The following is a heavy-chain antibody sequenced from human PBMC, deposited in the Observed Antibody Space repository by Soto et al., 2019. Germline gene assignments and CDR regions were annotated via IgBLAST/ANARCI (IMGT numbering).Heavy chain of an antibody. J-gene: IGHJ4*02. Sequence: QVQLKQWGAGLLKPSETLSLTCAVYGGSFSNYYWSWIRQPPGKGLEWIGEINHSGTTNYNPSLISPVTLSVDTSKNQFSLKMSSVTAANTAVYYCARGRITGTATMGYWGQRTLVTVSS. CDR2: INHSGTT. D-gene: IGHD1-7*01. V-gene: IGHV4-34*01. CDR1: GGSFSNYY. CDR3: ARGRITGTATMGY.